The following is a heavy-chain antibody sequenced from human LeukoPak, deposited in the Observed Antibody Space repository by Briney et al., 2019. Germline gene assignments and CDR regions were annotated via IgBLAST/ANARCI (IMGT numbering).Heavy chain of an antibody. CDR2: INTDGSNR. V-gene: IGHV3-74*01. CDR1: GFTFSNYW. D-gene: IGHD3-10*01. CDR3: ARGTYGFAY. J-gene: IGHJ4*02. Sequence: GGSLRLSCAASGFTFSNYWMQWVRQVPGKGLVWVSRINTDGSNRDYADSVKGRFTISRDNAKSTVHLQMNSLRAEDTAVYYCARGTYGFAYWGQGTLVTVSS.